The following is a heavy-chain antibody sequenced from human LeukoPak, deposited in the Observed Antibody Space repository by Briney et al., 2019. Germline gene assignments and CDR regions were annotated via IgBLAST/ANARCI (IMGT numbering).Heavy chain of an antibody. V-gene: IGHV3-7*01. CDR1: GFTFSNYW. J-gene: IGHJ4*02. CDR2: IKQDESEK. CDR3: ARALDSSSSRYQAFEE. D-gene: IGHD2-2*01. Sequence: GGSLRLSCSASGFTFSNYWMSWVRQAPGKGLEWVANIKQDESEKYYVDSVKGRFTISRDNAKSSLYLQMNSLRAEDTAVYYCARALDSSSSRYQAFEEWGQGTLVTVS.